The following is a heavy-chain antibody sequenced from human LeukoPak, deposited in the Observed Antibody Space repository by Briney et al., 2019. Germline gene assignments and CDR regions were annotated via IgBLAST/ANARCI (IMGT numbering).Heavy chain of an antibody. J-gene: IGHJ4*02. CDR2: ISVYNGNT. V-gene: IGHV1-18*01. CDR3: ARAPGTGIVVVPAAIFDY. Sequence: GASVKVSCKASGYTFTTYGISWVRQAPGQGLEWMGWISVYNGNTNYAQQFQGRVTMTTDTSTSTAYMELRSLRSDDTAVYYCARAPGTGIVVVPAAIFDYWGQGTLVTVSS. D-gene: IGHD2-2*01. CDR1: GYTFTTYG.